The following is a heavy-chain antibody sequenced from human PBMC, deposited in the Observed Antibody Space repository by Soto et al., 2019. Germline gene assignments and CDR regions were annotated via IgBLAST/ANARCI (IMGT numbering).Heavy chain of an antibody. V-gene: IGHV1-69*13. CDR1: GGTFSSYA. Sequence: VKVSCKASGGTFSSYAISWVRQAPGQGLEWMGGIIPIFGTANYAQKFQGRVTITADESTSTAYMELSSLRSEDTAVYYCARARSGYSGYDPANWFDPWGQGTLVTVSS. J-gene: IGHJ5*02. CDR2: IIPIFGTA. CDR3: ARARSGYSGYDPANWFDP. D-gene: IGHD5-12*01.